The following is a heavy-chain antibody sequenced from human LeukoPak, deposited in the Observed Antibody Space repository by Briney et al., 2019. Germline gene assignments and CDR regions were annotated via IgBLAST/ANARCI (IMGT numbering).Heavy chain of an antibody. J-gene: IGHJ1*01. CDR3: ARVADSSSWYSRYFQH. D-gene: IGHD6-13*01. Sequence: ASVKVSCKASEYTFTSYYMHWVRQAPGQGLEWMGWINPNSGGTNYAQKFQGRVTMTRDTSISTAYMELSRLRSDDTAVYYCARVADSSSWYSRYFQHWGQGTLVTVSS. CDR2: INPNSGGT. CDR1: EYTFTSYY. V-gene: IGHV1-2*02.